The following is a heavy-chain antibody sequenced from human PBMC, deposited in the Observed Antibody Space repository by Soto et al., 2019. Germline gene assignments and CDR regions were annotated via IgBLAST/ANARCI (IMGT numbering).Heavy chain of an antibody. D-gene: IGHD4-17*01. CDR3: ATVYAGDYRNWFDP. CDR1: GYTLTELS. CDR2: FDPEDGET. J-gene: IGHJ5*02. V-gene: IGHV1-24*01. Sequence: ASVKVSCKVSGYTLTELSMHWVRQAPGKGLEWMGGFDPEDGETIYAQKFQGRVTMTEDTSTDTAYMELSSLRSEDTAVYYCATVYAGDYRNWFDPWGQGTLVTVSS.